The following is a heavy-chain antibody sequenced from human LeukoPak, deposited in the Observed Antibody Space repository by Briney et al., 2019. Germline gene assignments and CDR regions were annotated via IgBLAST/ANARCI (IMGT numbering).Heavy chain of an antibody. V-gene: IGHV1-18*01. Sequence: GASVKVSCKASGYTFTSYDISWVRQAPGQGLEWMGWISAYNGNTNYAQKLQGRVTMTTDTSTSTAYMELRSLRSDDTAVYYCAREPNWNDEKTFDYWGQGTLVTVSS. CDR2: ISAYNGNT. D-gene: IGHD1-1*01. CDR1: GYTFTSYD. J-gene: IGHJ4*02. CDR3: AREPNWNDEKTFDY.